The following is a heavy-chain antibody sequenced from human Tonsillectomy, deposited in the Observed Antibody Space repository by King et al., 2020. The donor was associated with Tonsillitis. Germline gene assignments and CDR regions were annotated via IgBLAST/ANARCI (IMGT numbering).Heavy chain of an antibody. CDR2: IDPSDSDT. CDR3: ARHGGASDGHDKIWGMDF. Sequence: VQLVESGAETKKPGESLRISCGVTGYNFTTFCISWVRQMPGRGLEWVGWIDPSDSDTDYGPAFRGHVTISADKTTATAYLQWSALKASDTAIYFCARHGGASDGHDKIWGMDFWGQGTTVAVSS. CDR1: GYNFTTFC. V-gene: IGHV5-10-1*03. J-gene: IGHJ6*02. D-gene: IGHD5-12*01.